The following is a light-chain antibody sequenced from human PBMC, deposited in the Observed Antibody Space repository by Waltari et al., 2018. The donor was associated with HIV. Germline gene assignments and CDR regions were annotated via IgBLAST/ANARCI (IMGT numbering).Light chain of an antibody. CDR3: PQYNNLPSYT. CDR2: DAS. V-gene: IGKV1-33*01. Sequence: DIQMTQSPSSLSASVGVRVTITCQASQDIRNYLNWYQQKPGKAPKLLIYDASNLETGVPSRFSGSGSGTDFTFTISSLQPEDIATYYCPQYNNLPSYTFGQGTKLEIK. CDR1: QDIRNY. J-gene: IGKJ2*01.